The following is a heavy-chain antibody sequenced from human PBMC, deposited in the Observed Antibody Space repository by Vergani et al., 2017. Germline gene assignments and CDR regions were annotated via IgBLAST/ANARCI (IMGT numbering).Heavy chain of an antibody. V-gene: IGHV4-59*01. CDR1: GAAIKDFY. CDR3: ARGVAYFDY. Sequence: QVQLQESGPGLVKPSETLSLTCTVSGAAIKDFYWSWFRQPPGKGLEWIGYVYYTGSTTYNPSLKSRVTISVDTSNNQFSLRMTSLTAADTAIYYCARGVAYFDYWGQGTLVTVSS. CDR2: VYYTGST. D-gene: IGHD3-3*01. J-gene: IGHJ4*02.